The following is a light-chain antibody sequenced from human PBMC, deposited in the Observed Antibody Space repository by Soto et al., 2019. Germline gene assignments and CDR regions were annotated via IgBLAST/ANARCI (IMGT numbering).Light chain of an antibody. CDR2: WAS. CDR1: QSVLYSSNNKNY. CDR3: QQYYSPPYT. V-gene: IGKV4-1*01. J-gene: IGKJ2*01. Sequence: DIVMTQSPDSLAVSLGERATINCKSSQSVLYSSNNKNYLAWHQQKPGQPPKVLIYWASTRESGVPDRFSGSGSGTDFTLTISSQQAEDVAVYYCQQYYSPPYTFGQGTKLEIK.